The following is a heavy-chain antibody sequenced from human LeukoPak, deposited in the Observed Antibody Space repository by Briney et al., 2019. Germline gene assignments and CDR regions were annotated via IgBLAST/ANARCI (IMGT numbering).Heavy chain of an antibody. CDR3: ARDECSGGCTNSFDP. CDR2: LSPSDGAT. D-gene: IGHD2-15*01. V-gene: IGHV1-2*02. Sequence: ASVKVSCKTFGYTFTAYYIHWMRQAPGQGLERRGWLSPSDGATRSAPKFQGRVTMTGDTSISTAYMELSSLTSDDTAVYYCARDECSGGCTNSFDPWGQGTRVTVSS. CDR1: GYTFTAYY. J-gene: IGHJ5*02.